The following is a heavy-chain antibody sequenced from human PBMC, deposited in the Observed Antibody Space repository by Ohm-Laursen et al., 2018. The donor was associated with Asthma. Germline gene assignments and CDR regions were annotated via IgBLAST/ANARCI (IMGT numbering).Heavy chain of an antibody. Sequence: ASVKASCKISGYTFTSYDINWARQATGQGLEWMGWMNPNSGNTGYAQKFQGRVTMTRNTSISTAYMELSSLRSEDTAVYYCATPRGYGDYKYFQHWGQGTLVTVSS. CDR1: GYTFTSYD. V-gene: IGHV1-8*01. J-gene: IGHJ1*01. CDR3: ATPRGYGDYKYFQH. CDR2: MNPNSGNT. D-gene: IGHD4-17*01.